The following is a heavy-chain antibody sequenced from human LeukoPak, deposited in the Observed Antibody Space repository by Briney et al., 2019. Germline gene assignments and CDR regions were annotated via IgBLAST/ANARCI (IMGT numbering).Heavy chain of an antibody. Sequence: GGSLRLSFAASGFTFNSYDMTWVPQAPGKGLGWVSVISDSGGSTYYAGSVKGRFTISRDNSKNTLYLQMNSLRAEDTAVYYCAKVLGPWTHALLFDYWGQGTLVTVSS. V-gene: IGHV3-23*01. D-gene: IGHD2-8*02. CDR2: ISDSGGST. CDR1: GFTFNSYD. CDR3: AKVLGPWTHALLFDY. J-gene: IGHJ4*02.